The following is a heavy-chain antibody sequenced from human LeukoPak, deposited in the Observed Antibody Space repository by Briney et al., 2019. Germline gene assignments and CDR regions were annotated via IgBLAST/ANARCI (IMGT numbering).Heavy chain of an antibody. CDR2: ISAYNGNT. J-gene: IGHJ4*02. Sequence: AASVKVSCKASGYTFTSYGISWVRQAPGQGLEWMGWISAYNGNTNYAQKLQGRVTMTTDTSTSTAYMELRSLGSDDTAVFYCARDRALYSMVYWGQGTLVTVSS. CDR1: GYTFTSYG. V-gene: IGHV1-18*01. D-gene: IGHD6-13*01. CDR3: ARDRALYSMVY.